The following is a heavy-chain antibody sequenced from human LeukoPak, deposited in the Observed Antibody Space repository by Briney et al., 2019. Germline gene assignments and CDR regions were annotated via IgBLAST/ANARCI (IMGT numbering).Heavy chain of an antibody. CDR1: GASISSNK. CDR3: AKIRAAPYPPYYFDY. Sequence: PSGTLSLTCDVSGASISSNKWWNWVRQSPGKGLEWVSSISISGDSTANADSVKGRFTISRDNSKSMLFLQANSLRAEDTALYYCAKIRAAPYPPYYFDYWGQGTLVSVSS. CDR2: ISISGDST. J-gene: IGHJ4*02. V-gene: IGHV3-23*01.